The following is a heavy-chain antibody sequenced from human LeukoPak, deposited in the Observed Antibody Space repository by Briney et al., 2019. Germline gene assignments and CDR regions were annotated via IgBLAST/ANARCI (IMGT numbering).Heavy chain of an antibody. J-gene: IGHJ3*02. D-gene: IGHD3-3*01. V-gene: IGHV3-21*01. Sequence: GGSLRLSCAASGFTFSSYSMNWVRQAPGKGLGWVSSISRSSSYIYYADSVKGRFTISRDNAKNSLYLQMNSLRAEDTAVYYCARETSSFWSAPWRAFDIWGQGTMVTVSS. CDR1: GFTFSSYS. CDR3: ARETSSFWSAPWRAFDI. CDR2: ISRSSSYI.